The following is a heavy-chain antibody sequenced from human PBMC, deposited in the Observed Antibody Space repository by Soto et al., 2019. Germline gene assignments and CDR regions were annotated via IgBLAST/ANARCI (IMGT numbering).Heavy chain of an antibody. CDR3: ARQGFGPLHGLVDV. Sequence: QVQLQESGPGLVKPSETLSLSCTVSGGSISSYYWSWFRQSPGKRMEWIGYVHHSWGSSYNPSLQGRVAISLVTSKSQFSLKVTSVPATATAVYYCARQGFGPLHGLVDVWGQGTTVTVSS. J-gene: IGHJ6*02. CDR1: GGSISSYY. D-gene: IGHD3-10*01. CDR2: VHHSWGS. V-gene: IGHV4-59*08.